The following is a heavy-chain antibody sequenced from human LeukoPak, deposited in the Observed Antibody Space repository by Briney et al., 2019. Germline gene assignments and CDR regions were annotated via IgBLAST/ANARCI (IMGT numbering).Heavy chain of an antibody. Sequence: KTGGSLRLSCAASGFTFSSYSMNWVRQAPGKGLEWVSYISSRSSDIYYVDSVKGRFTISRDNAKNSLYLQMNSLRVEDTAVYYCASNSLVRGKGTDYWGQGTLVTVSS. J-gene: IGHJ4*02. D-gene: IGHD3-10*01. CDR3: ASNSLVRGKGTDY. V-gene: IGHV3-21*05. CDR2: ISSRSSDI. CDR1: GFTFSSYS.